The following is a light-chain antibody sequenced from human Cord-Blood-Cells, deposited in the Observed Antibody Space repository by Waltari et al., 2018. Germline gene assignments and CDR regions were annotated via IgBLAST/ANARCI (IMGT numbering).Light chain of an antibody. J-gene: IGLJ3*02. CDR3: SSYTSSSTWV. CDR2: DVS. V-gene: IGLV2-14*03. Sequence: HSALTQPASVSGSPGPSITFACTGTSSAVGGYNYVSWYQQHPGKAPKLMIYDVSNRPSGVSNRFSGSKSGNTASLTISGLQAEDEADYYCSSYTSSSTWVFGGGTKLTVL. CDR1: SSAVGGYNY.